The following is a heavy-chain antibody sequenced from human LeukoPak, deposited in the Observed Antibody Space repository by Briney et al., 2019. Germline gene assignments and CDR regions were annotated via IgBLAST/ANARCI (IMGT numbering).Heavy chain of an antibody. V-gene: IGHV3-30*18. CDR1: GFTFSSYG. CDR3: AKDFGVVLYYFDY. CDR2: ISYDGSNK. D-gene: IGHD3-3*01. J-gene: IGHJ4*02. Sequence: PGGSLRLSCAASGFTFSSYGMHWVRQAPGKGLEWVAVISYDGSNKYYADSVKGRFTISRDNSKNTLYLQMNSLRAEDTAVYYCAKDFGVVLYYFDYWGQGALVTVSS.